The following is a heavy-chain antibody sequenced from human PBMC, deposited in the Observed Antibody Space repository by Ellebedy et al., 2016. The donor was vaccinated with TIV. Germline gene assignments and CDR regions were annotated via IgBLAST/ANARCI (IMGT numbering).Heavy chain of an antibody. CDR1: GFPFGDYG. CDR3: ARKKTTVIMLAY. D-gene: IGHD4-23*01. Sequence: GESLTISCTASGFPFGDYGMVWLRQAPGKGLEWLGFIRSKTYGGTADYAASVKGRFTMSRDDSKGIAYLQMDSLKTEDTAVYYCARKKTTVIMLAYWGQGTLVTVSS. V-gene: IGHV3-49*03. CDR2: IRSKTYGGTA. J-gene: IGHJ4*02.